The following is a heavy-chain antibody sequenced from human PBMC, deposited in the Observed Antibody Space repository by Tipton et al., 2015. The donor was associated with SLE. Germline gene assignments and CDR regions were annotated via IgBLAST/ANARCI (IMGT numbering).Heavy chain of an antibody. J-gene: IGHJ2*01. V-gene: IGHV4-31*03. CDR2: IYYSGNI. D-gene: IGHD3-10*01. CDR3: TRDREFDSGWYFDL. CDR1: SGSISSGGYY. Sequence: TLSLTCTVSSGSISSGGYYWSWVRQHPGKGLEWIGYIYYSGNINYNPSLKDRVTISLDTSRNQFSLRLTSVTAADTAVYYCTRDREFDSGWYFDLWGRGTLVTVSS.